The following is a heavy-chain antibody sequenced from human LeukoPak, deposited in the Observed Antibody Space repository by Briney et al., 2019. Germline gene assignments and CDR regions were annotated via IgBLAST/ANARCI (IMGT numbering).Heavy chain of an antibody. CDR2: INPNSGGT. CDR1: GYTFTGYC. CDR3: ARVRPFGRFSGSDLRY. V-gene: IGHV1-2*02. J-gene: IGHJ4*02. D-gene: IGHD1-26*01. Sequence: ASVKVSCKASGYTFTGYCMHWVRQAPGQGLEWMGWINPNSGGTNYAQKFQGRVTMTRDTSISTAYMELSRLRSDDTAVYYCARVRPFGRFSGSDLRYWGQGTLVTVSS.